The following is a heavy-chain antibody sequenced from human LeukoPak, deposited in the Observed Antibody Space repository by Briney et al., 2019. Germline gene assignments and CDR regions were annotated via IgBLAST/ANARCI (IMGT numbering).Heavy chain of an antibody. Sequence: SETLSLTCAVYGESFSGYYWTWIRQSPVRGLEWIGEINHSGSTNYNPSLKSRVTISVDTSKNQFSLKLSSVTAADTAVYYCARHGPGSWSPDNWFDPWGQGTLVTVSS. D-gene: IGHD6-13*01. CDR1: GESFSGYY. CDR2: INHSGST. J-gene: IGHJ5*02. CDR3: ARHGPGSWSPDNWFDP. V-gene: IGHV4-34*01.